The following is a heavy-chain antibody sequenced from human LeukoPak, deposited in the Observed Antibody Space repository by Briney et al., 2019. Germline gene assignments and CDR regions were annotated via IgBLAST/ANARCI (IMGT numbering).Heavy chain of an antibody. CDR2: ISNSGTTK. V-gene: IGHV3-11*01. Sequence: GGSLRLSCAASGFTFSDYYVTWIRQAPGKGLEWVLYISNSGTTKYYADSVKGRFTISRDNAKNSLYLQLNSLRAEDTAVYYCASYVVVPAFYGMDVWGQGTTVTVSS. D-gene: IGHD2-2*01. CDR3: ASYVVVPAFYGMDV. CDR1: GFTFSDYY. J-gene: IGHJ6*02.